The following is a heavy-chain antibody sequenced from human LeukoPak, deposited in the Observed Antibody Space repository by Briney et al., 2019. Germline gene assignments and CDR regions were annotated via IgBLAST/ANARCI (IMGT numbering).Heavy chain of an antibody. Sequence: ASVKVSCKASGYTFTSYGISWVRQAPGQGLEWMGWISAYNGNTNYAQKLQGRVTMTTDTSTSTAYMELRSLRSDDTAVYYCARGVAVAGTLAGNYFDYWGQGTLVTVSS. J-gene: IGHJ4*02. D-gene: IGHD6-19*01. CDR1: GYTFTSYG. V-gene: IGHV1-18*01. CDR3: ARGVAVAGTLAGNYFDY. CDR2: ISAYNGNT.